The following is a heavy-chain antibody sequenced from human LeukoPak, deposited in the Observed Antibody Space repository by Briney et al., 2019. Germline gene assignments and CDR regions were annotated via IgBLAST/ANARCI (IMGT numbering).Heavy chain of an antibody. D-gene: IGHD1-26*01. Sequence: PSETLSLTXTVSGGPISSGSYYWSWIGQPAGKGLEWIGRIYTSGGTNYNPSLNNGVTISVDTSKNHFSLKLSSVTAADTAVYYCARTPAGESDAFDIWGQGTMVTVSS. V-gene: IGHV4-61*02. J-gene: IGHJ3*02. CDR1: GGPISSGSYY. CDR3: ARTPAGESDAFDI. CDR2: IYTSGGT.